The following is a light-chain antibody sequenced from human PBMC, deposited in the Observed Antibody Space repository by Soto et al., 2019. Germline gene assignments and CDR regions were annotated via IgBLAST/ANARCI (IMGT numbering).Light chain of an antibody. CDR3: EAWDDSLNGEVV. V-gene: IGLV1-44*01. CDR2: STD. CDR1: SSDIGSNS. J-gene: IGLJ2*01. Sequence: QSVLTQPPSASGTPGQRVTISCSGSSSDIGSNSVNWYQQDPGTAPKLLIYSTDQRPSGVPDRFSGSKSDTSASLSISVLQSEAEDDYYCEAWDDSLNGEVVFGGGTKVTVL.